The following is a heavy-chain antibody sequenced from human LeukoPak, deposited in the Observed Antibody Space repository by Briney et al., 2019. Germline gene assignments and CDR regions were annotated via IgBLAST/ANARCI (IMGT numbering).Heavy chain of an antibody. CDR1: GFTFSSYA. Sequence: GGSLRLSCAASGFTFSSYAMHWVRQAPGKGLEWVAVISYDGSNKYYADSVKGRFTISRDNSKNTLYLQMNSLRAEDTAVYYCARDGLGNIAAAGTKYFDYWGQGTLVTVSS. CDR2: ISYDGSNK. J-gene: IGHJ4*02. CDR3: ARDGLGNIAAAGTKYFDY. V-gene: IGHV3-30*01. D-gene: IGHD6-13*01.